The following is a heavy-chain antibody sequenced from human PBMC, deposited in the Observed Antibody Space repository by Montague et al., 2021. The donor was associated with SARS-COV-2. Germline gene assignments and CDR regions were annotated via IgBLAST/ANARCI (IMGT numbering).Heavy chain of an antibody. V-gene: IGHV4/OR15-8*02. Sequence: NPSLKSRVTIFIDKSKNHFSLQLSSLTAADTAVYYCARGGTYHYGMDVWGYATTVAVSS. D-gene: IGHD3-16*01. J-gene: IGHJ6*04. CDR3: ARGGTYHYGMDV.